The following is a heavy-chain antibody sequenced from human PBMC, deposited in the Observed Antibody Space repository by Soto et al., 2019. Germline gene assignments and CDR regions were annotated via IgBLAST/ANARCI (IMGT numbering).Heavy chain of an antibody. Sequence: GGSLRLSCAASGFTFRTYDMSWVRQAPGKGLEWVSGISGTDGSTSYIDSVKGRFTISRDDSENTLYLQMNSLRAEGTAVYYCAKRACSTASCSYFDYWGQGTLVTVSS. J-gene: IGHJ4*02. CDR3: AKRACSTASCSYFDY. CDR1: GFTFRTYD. D-gene: IGHD2-2*01. CDR2: ISGTDGST. V-gene: IGHV3-23*01.